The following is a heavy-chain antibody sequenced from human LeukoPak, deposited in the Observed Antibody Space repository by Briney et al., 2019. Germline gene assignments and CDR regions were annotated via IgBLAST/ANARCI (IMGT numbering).Heavy chain of an antibody. CDR1: GFTFSRYW. Sequence: QPGESLRLSCAGSGFTFSRYWMHWVRQAPGEGLVWVSRIDEHGTTIDYADSVRDRFTISRDNAKNTLYLHMNSLGAEDTAMYYCARDVGGAGSHWGQGSLVTVSS. J-gene: IGHJ4*02. CDR3: ARDVGGAGSH. D-gene: IGHD3-10*01. V-gene: IGHV3-74*01. CDR2: IDEHGTTI.